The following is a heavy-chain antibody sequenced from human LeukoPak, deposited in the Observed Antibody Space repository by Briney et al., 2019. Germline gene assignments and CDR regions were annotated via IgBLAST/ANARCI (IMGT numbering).Heavy chain of an antibody. J-gene: IGHJ1*01. CDR3: ARNDYLQD. V-gene: IGHV3-74*01. CDR2: IKSDGSST. CDR1: GFTFSSYW. Sequence: GRSLRLSRAASGFTFSSYWMHWVRQAPGKGLVWVSRIKSDGSSTSYADSVKGRFTISRDNAKNTLYLQMNSLRPEDTAVYYCARNDYLQDWGQGTLVTVPS.